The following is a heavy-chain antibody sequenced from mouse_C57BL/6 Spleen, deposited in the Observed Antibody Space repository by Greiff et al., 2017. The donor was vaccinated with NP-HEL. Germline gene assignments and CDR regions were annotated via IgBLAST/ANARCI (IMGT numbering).Heavy chain of an antibody. Sequence: EVQVEESGGGLVKPGGSLKLSCAASGFTFSSYAMSWVRQTPEKRLEWVATISDGGSYTYYPDNVKGRFTISRDNAKNNLYLQMSHLKSEDTAMYYCARAPLDDYSWYFDVWGTGTTVTVSS. CDR3: ARAPLDDYSWYFDV. V-gene: IGHV5-4*01. J-gene: IGHJ1*03. D-gene: IGHD2-4*01. CDR2: ISDGGSYT. CDR1: GFTFSSYA.